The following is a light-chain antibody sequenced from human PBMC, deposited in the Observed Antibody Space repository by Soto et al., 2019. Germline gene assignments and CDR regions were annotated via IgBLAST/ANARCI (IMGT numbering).Light chain of an antibody. Sequence: AIQMTQSPSSLSASVGDRVTITCRASQGIRNDLGWYQQKPGKAPKLLIYAASSLQSGVPSRFSGSGSGTDFTLTISSLLPEDFASYYCLQDYNYPQWTFGQGTKVEIK. CDR1: QGIRND. V-gene: IGKV1-6*01. J-gene: IGKJ1*01. CDR2: AAS. CDR3: LQDYNYPQWT.